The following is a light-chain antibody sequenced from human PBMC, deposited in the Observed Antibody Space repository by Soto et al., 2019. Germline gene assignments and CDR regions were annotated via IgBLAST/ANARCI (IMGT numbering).Light chain of an antibody. CDR3: SANADPSPSWWG. J-gene: IGLJ3*02. CDR1: SSDFGGYNV. CDR2: EGT. V-gene: IGLV2-23*01. Sequence: QSASVSGSPGQSITISCSGTSSDFGGYNVVSWYQQHPGKAPKLIIYEGTKRPSGVSNRSSGSKSGNAPSRTISGLQTEGVADNYCSANADPSPSWWGCGGGTK.